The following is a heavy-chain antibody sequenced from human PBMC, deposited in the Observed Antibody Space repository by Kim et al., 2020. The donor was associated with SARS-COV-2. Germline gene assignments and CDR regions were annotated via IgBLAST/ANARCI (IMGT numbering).Heavy chain of an antibody. CDR1: GYTFTSYA. Sequence: ASVKVSCKASGYTFTSYAINWVRQAPGQGLEWMGWINTNTGNPTYAQKFPGRVAFSSDTSISTAYLQISSLRSEDTAVYYCARVGDISGYDAFDIWGQGT. CDR2: INTNTGNP. CDR3: ARVGDISGYDAFDI. V-gene: IGHV7-4-1*02. J-gene: IGHJ3*02. D-gene: IGHD6-25*01.